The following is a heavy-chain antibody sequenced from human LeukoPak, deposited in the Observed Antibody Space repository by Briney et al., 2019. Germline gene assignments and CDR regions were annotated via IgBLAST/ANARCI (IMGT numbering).Heavy chain of an antibody. V-gene: IGHV1-2*02. D-gene: IGHD6-13*01. Sequence: GASVTVSCTASVYTFTAYYLHWVRQAPGQGLEGMAWINLNSGDTNYAQNFQGRVTMTWDTSISTAYVELSRLTSDDTAVYYCARSQPGIAAAGLDYWGQGTLVTVSS. CDR3: ARSQPGIAAAGLDY. CDR2: INLNSGDT. CDR1: VYTFTAYY. J-gene: IGHJ4*02.